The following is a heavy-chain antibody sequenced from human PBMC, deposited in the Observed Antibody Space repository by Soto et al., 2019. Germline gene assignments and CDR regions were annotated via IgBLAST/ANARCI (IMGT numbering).Heavy chain of an antibody. CDR3: ARLAVPSDY. V-gene: IGHV3-7*01. Sequence: GGSLRLSCAASRFTFSSYWMSWVRQAPGKGLEWVANIKQDGSEKYYVDSVKGRFTISRDNAKNSLYLQMNSLRAEDTAVYYCARLAVPSDYWGQGTLVTVSS. CDR1: RFTFSSYW. CDR2: IKQDGSEK. J-gene: IGHJ4*02. D-gene: IGHD2-2*01.